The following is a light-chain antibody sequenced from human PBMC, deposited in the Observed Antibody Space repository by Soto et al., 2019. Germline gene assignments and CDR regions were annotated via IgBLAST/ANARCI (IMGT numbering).Light chain of an antibody. Sequence: QPVLTQPPSVSGAPGQRVTISCTGSSSNIGAGYDVHWYQQLPGTAPKLLIYGNSNRPSGVPDRFSGSKSGTSASLAITGLQAEDEADYYFQSYDSSLSGSAVFGGGTQLTVL. CDR1: SSNIGAGYD. V-gene: IGLV1-40*01. J-gene: IGLJ7*01. CDR3: QSYDSSLSGSAV. CDR2: GNS.